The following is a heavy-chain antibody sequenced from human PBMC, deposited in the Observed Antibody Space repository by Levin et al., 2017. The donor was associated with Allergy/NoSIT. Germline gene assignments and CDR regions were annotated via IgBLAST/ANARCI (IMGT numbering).Heavy chain of an antibody. D-gene: IGHD3-16*01. V-gene: IGHV1-3*02. CDR2: SNAGNGNT. CDR1: GYTFTDYA. J-gene: IGHJ4*02. Sequence: PVASVKVSCKASGYTFTDYAMHWVRQAPGQRLEWMGWSNAGNGNTKYSQALQGRVTISRDTSASTAYMELSSLRSEDMAVYYCARALAGEFHFDWWGQGTPVTVSS. CDR3: ARALAGEFHFDW.